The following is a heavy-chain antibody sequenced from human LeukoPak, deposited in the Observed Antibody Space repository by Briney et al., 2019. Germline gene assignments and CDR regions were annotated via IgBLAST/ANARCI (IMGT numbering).Heavy chain of an antibody. Sequence: HSGGSLRLSCAASGFTFSSYAMSWVRQAPGKGLEWVSAISGSGGSTYYADSVKGRFTISRDNSKNTLYLQMNSLRAEDTAVYYCAKATRRRHIVVVTPILAPDYWGQGTLVTVSS. D-gene: IGHD2-21*02. CDR1: GFTFSSYA. J-gene: IGHJ4*02. CDR3: AKATRRRHIVVVTPILAPDY. CDR2: ISGSGGST. V-gene: IGHV3-23*01.